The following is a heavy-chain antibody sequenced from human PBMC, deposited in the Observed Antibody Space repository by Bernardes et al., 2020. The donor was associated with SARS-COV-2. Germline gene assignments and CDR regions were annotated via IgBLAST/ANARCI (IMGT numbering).Heavy chain of an antibody. CDR2: ISPTGGGM. CDR3: ARLASVQGVTDY. Sequence: GGSLRLSCAASGFTFSSYEMNWVRQVPGKGLEWVSYISPTGGGMYYADSVKGRFTVSRDNAKNSLYLQMNSLGAQDTAIYYCARLASVQGVTDYWGQGILVTVSS. J-gene: IGHJ4*02. CDR1: GFTFSSYE. V-gene: IGHV3-48*03. D-gene: IGHD3-10*02.